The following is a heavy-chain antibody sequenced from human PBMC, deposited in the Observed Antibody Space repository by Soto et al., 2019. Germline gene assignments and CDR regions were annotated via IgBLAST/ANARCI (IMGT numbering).Heavy chain of an antibody. CDR2: FDPEEGER. CDR1: GDSVTELY. Sequence: QVRLLQSGADVKKPGASVKVSCKVSGDSVTELYMHWVRQAPGKGLEWMGGFDPEEGERIYAQNFQGRVVMTEDASTNTAYLELRRLRSEDTAVYYCTTVNVWAQPYFDDWGQGTLVTVSP. V-gene: IGHV1-24*01. CDR3: TTVNVWAQPYFDD. D-gene: IGHD1-26*01. J-gene: IGHJ4*02.